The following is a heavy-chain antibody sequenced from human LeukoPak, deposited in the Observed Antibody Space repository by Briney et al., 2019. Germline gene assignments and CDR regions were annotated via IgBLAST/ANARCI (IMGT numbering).Heavy chain of an antibody. CDR1: GFALDRYS. J-gene: IGHJ4*02. D-gene: IGHD4-17*01. CDR3: AKSSIGDYNY. Sequence: GGSLRLSCTASGFALDRYSMAWVRQAPGKGLEWVSAISGTGETSYYADSVKGRFTMSRDNSNNSLYLQMNTLRVDDTAVYYCAKSSIGDYNYWGQGVLVTVSS. V-gene: IGHV3-23*01. CDR2: ISGTGETS.